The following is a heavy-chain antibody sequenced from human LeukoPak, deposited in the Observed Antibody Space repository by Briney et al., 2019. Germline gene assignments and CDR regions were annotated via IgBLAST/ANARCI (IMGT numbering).Heavy chain of an antibody. Sequence: ASVKVSCKASGYTFTSYYMHWVRQALGQGLEWMRIIDPSGGSTSYAQKFPGRVTMTRDMSTSTVYMELSSLRSEDTAVYYCARDHKIAVAGANFDYWGQGTLVTVSS. D-gene: IGHD6-19*01. CDR2: IDPSGGST. V-gene: IGHV1-46*01. J-gene: IGHJ4*02. CDR3: ARDHKIAVAGANFDY. CDR1: GYTFTSYY.